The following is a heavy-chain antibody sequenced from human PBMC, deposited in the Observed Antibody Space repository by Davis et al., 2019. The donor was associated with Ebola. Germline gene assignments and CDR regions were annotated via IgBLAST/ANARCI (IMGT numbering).Heavy chain of an antibody. Sequence: PGGSLRLSCPASGFTFSTYGMHWVPQAPGKGREWVAVIWYDGSNKYYADSVKGRFTISRDNSKNTLDLQMNSLRAEDTAVYYCAREGAGRYYGSGSYYETLIMDVWGQGTTVTVSS. CDR1: GFTFSTYG. CDR2: IWYDGSNK. J-gene: IGHJ6*02. D-gene: IGHD3-10*01. CDR3: AREGAGRYYGSGSYYETLIMDV. V-gene: IGHV3-33*01.